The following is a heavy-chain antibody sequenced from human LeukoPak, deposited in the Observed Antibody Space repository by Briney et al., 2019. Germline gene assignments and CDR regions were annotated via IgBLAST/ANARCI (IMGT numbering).Heavy chain of an antibody. CDR2: IYTSGST. D-gene: IGHD3-10*01. J-gene: IGHJ6*03. CDR1: GGSISSYY. V-gene: IGHV4-4*07. CDR3: ARSLAMVRDQITKPYYYYYYYMDV. Sequence: PSETLSLTCTVSGGSISSYYWSWIRQPAGKGLEWIGRIYTSGSTNYNPSLKSRVTMSVDTSKNQFSLKLSSVTAADTAVYYCARSLAMVRDQITKPYYYYYYYMDVWGKGTTVTISS.